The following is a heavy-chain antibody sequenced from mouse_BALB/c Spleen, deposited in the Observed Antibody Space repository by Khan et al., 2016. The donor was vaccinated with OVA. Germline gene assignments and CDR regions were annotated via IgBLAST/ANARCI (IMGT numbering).Heavy chain of an antibody. CDR3: EREEALYNFDY. CDR1: GYFFTNYW. J-gene: IGHJ2*01. V-gene: IGHV1-76*01. D-gene: IGHD3-2*02. Sequence: QMQLEESGAELVRPGASVKLSCKTSGYFFTNYWIHWVKQRSGQGLEWIARIYPGTDNTYYNEKLKDKATLTVDNSSSTAYMQLSSLKSADSAVYFCEREEALYNFDYWGQGTTLTVSS. CDR2: IYPGTDNT.